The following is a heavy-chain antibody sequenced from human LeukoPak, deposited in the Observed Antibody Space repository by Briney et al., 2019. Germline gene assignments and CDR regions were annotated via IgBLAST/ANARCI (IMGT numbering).Heavy chain of an antibody. Sequence: PSETLSLTCTVSGGSISSGGYYWSWIRQPAGKGLEWIGRIYTSGSTNCNPSLKSRVTMSVDASKNQFSLRLSSVTAADTAVYYCARASSMTTVTNYYSYYMDVWGKGTTVTVSS. CDR3: ARASSMTTVTNYYSYYMDV. D-gene: IGHD4-17*01. CDR1: GGSISSGGYY. J-gene: IGHJ6*03. V-gene: IGHV4-61*02. CDR2: IYTSGST.